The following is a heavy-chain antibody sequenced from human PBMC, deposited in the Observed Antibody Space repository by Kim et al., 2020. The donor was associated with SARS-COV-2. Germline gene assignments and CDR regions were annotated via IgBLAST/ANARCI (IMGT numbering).Heavy chain of an antibody. CDR1: GYTFTSYD. Sequence: ASVKVSCKASGYTFTSYDINWVRQATGQGLEWMGWMNPNSGNTGYAQKFQGRVTMTRNTSISTAYMELSSLRSEDMAVYYCARAGIAATYYYYYGMDVWGQGTTVTVSS. V-gene: IGHV1-8*01. D-gene: IGHD6-13*01. CDR3: ARAGIAATYYYYYGMDV. J-gene: IGHJ6*02. CDR2: MNPNSGNT.